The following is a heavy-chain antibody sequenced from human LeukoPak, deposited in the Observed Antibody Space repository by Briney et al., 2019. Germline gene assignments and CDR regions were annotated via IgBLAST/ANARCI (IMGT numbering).Heavy chain of an antibody. CDR3: ARGPVAGRRYYFDY. CDR2: IYTSGST. Sequence: PSETLSLTCTVSGGSISSYYWSWIRQPAGKGLEWIGRIYTSGSTNYNPSLKSRVTMSVDTSKNQFSLKLSSVTAADTAVYYCARGPVAGRRYYFDYWGQGTLVTVSS. J-gene: IGHJ4*02. V-gene: IGHV4-4*07. CDR1: GGSISSYY. D-gene: IGHD6-19*01.